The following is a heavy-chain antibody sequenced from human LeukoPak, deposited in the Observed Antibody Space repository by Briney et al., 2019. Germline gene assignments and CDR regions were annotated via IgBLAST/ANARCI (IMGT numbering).Heavy chain of an antibody. CDR1: GFTFSTYE. CDR2: ISISGTTI. V-gene: IGHV3-48*03. D-gene: IGHD6-19*01. Sequence: GGSLRLSCAASGFTFSTYEMNWVRQAPGKGLEWVSYISISGTTIYQADSVKGRFTISRDNAKNSLYLQMNSLRVEDTAVYYCTRASGGWWGGNWFDPWGQGTLVTVSS. J-gene: IGHJ5*02. CDR3: TRASGGWWGGNWFDP.